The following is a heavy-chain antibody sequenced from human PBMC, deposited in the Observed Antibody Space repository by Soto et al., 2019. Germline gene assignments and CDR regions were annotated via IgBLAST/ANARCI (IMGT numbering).Heavy chain of an antibody. Sequence: GGSLRLSCAASGFTFSSYGMHWVRQAPGKGLEWVAVISYDGSNKYYADSVKGRFTIPRDNSKNTLYLQMNSLRAEDTAVYYCAKSGERPRYDFWSGYYEYYYYYGMDVWGQGTTVTVSS. V-gene: IGHV3-30*18. CDR2: ISYDGSNK. CDR3: AKSGERPRYDFWSGYYEYYYYYGMDV. CDR1: GFTFSSYG. D-gene: IGHD3-3*01. J-gene: IGHJ6*02.